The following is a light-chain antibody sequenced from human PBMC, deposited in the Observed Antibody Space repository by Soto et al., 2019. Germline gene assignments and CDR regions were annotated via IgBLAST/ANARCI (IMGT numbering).Light chain of an antibody. J-gene: IGLJ1*01. CDR2: SNN. CDR3: AAWDASLTGRGV. V-gene: IGLV1-44*01. Sequence: QSVLTQTPSASGTPGQRVTISCSGSSSNIGSNTVNWYQQLPGTAPKLLIYSNNQRPSGVPDRFSGSKSGTSASLAISGLQSEDEADYYCAAWDASLTGRGVFGTGTKLTV. CDR1: SSNIGSNT.